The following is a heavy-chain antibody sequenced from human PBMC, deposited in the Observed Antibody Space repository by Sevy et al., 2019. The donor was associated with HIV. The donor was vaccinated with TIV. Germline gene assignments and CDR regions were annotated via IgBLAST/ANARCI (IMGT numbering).Heavy chain of an antibody. CDR2: ICPGHSET. V-gene: IGHV5-51*01. Sequence: GESLKISCKGSGYSFSSFWIGWVRQMPGKGLEWMGIICPGHSETRYSPSFQGQVTISADKSIATAYLQWSSLKASDTAMYYCARLGDYGGNWDYWGQGTLVTVSS. CDR3: ARLGDYGGNWDY. CDR1: GYSFSSFW. J-gene: IGHJ4*02. D-gene: IGHD2-21*01.